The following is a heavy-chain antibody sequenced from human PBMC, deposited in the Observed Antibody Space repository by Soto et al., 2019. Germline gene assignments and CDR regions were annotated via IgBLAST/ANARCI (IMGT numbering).Heavy chain of an antibody. CDR2: TSPSGDHI. J-gene: IGHJ4*02. CDR3: VKGRLAFAYFDL. V-gene: IGHV3-48*02. Sequence: PGGSLRLSCEASGCAFNSHSIYWSRQGPGKGQEWVSYTSPSGDHIHYADSLRGRVTMSSDNVRNSVSLQMNCVSDADTAVYHCVKGRLAFAYFDLWGQGSLVTVSS. CDR1: GCAFNSHS. D-gene: IGHD6-19*01.